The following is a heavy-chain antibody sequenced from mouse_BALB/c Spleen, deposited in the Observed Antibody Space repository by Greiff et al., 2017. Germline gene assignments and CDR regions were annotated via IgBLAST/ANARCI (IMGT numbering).Heavy chain of an antibody. CDR2: ISSGGSYT. CDR3: ARDLYDYDYYYAMDY. D-gene: IGHD2-4*01. J-gene: IGHJ4*01. V-gene: IGHV5-9-4*01. CDR1: GFTFSSYA. Sequence: EVKLMESGGGLVKPGGSLKLSCAASGFTFSSYAMSWVRQSPEKRLEWVAEISSGGSYTYYPDTVTGRFTISRDNAKNTLYLEMSSLRSEDTAMYYCARDLYDYDYYYAMDYWGQGTSVTVSS.